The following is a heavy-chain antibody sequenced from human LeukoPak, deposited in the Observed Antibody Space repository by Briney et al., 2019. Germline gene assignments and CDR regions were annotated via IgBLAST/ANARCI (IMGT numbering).Heavy chain of an antibody. V-gene: IGHV1-18*01. D-gene: IGHD3-9*01. Sequence: ASVKVSCKASGYTFTSYGISWVRQAPGQGLEWMGWISAYNGNTNYAQKLQGRVTMTTDTSTSTACMELRSLRSDDTAVYYCARSRYYDILTGFAGFDYWGQGTLVTVSS. CDR1: GYTFTSYG. J-gene: IGHJ4*02. CDR2: ISAYNGNT. CDR3: ARSRYYDILTGFAGFDY.